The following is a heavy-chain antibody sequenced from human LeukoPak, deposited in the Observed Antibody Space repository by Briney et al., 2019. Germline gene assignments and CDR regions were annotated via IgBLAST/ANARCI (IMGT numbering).Heavy chain of an antibody. D-gene: IGHD6-13*01. Sequence: GGSLRLSCAASGFTFSSYWMSWVRQAPGKALEWVANIKQDGSEKYYVDSVKGRFTISRDNAKNSLYLQMNSLRAEDTAVYYCARVSGSSWYGAFDIWGQGTMVTVSS. J-gene: IGHJ3*02. CDR2: IKQDGSEK. CDR1: GFTFSSYW. V-gene: IGHV3-7*01. CDR3: ARVSGSSWYGAFDI.